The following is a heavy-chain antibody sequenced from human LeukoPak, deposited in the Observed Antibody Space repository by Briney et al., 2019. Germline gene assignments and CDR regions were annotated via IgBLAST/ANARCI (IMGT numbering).Heavy chain of an antibody. CDR1: GFTFRSYA. V-gene: IGHV3-23*01. Sequence: GSLRLSCAASGFTFRSYAMSWVRQAPGNGLEWVSAIGGSDGKTYYADSVKGRFTISRDNSKNTPYLQMNSLRAEDTALYYCAKEAHYPHMGTYLVTIDSWGQGTLVTVSS. D-gene: IGHD3-9*01. CDR2: IGGSDGKT. J-gene: IGHJ4*02. CDR3: AKEAHYPHMGTYLVTIDS.